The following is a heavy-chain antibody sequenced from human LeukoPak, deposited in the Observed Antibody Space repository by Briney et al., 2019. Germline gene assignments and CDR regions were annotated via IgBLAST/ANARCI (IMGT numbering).Heavy chain of an antibody. CDR2: INWNGGST. D-gene: IGHD6-13*01. J-gene: IGHJ1*01. Sequence: PGGSLRLSCAASGFTFDDYGMSWVRQAPGKGLEWVSGINWNGGSTGYADSVKGRFTISRDNAKNSLYLQMNSLRAEDTAVYYCARNIESIAAAGRRYFQHWGQGTLVTVSS. CDR3: ARNIESIAAAGRRYFQH. V-gene: IGHV3-20*04. CDR1: GFTFDDYG.